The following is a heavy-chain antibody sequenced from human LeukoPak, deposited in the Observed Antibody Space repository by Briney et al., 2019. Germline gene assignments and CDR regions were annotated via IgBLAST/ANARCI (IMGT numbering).Heavy chain of an antibody. V-gene: IGHV3-21*01. CDR3: ARAGKYYDILTGYYNPNYYYYYMDV. Sequence: PGGSLRLSCAASGFTFSSYSMNWVRQAPGKGLEWVSSISSISSYIYYADSVKGRFTISRDNAKNSLYLQMNSLRAEDTAVYYCARAGKYYDILTGYYNPNYYYYYMDVWGKGTTVTISS. J-gene: IGHJ6*03. D-gene: IGHD3-9*01. CDR1: GFTFSSYS. CDR2: ISSISSYI.